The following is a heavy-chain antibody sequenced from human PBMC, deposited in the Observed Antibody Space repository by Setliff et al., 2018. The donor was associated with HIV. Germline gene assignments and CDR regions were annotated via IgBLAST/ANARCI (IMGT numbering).Heavy chain of an antibody. D-gene: IGHD3-10*01. Sequence: ASVKVSCKASGYTFTSYAMNWVRQAPGQGLEWMGWINTNTGNPTYAQGFTGRFVFPLDTSVSTAYLQISSLKAEDTAVYYCARDRASFMVRGVMEAFDIWGQGTMVTVSS. V-gene: IGHV7-4-1*02. J-gene: IGHJ3*02. CDR3: ARDRASFMVRGVMEAFDI. CDR1: GYTFTSYA. CDR2: INTNTGNP.